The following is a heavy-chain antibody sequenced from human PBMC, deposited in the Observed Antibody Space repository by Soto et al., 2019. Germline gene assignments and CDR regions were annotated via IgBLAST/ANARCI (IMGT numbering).Heavy chain of an antibody. CDR1: GGYISGCYYS. J-gene: IGHJ3*02. CDR3: APYRKFFQI. V-gene: IGHV4-30-2*01. Sequence: TLCLTCAVSGGYISGCYYSWGWIRQPPGKGLEWIGFIDNSGSIYNNSSLKSRVTISVDRSKNHFFLNLTSVTAADTAVYYCAPYRKFFQIWGQGTKVTVSS. CDR2: IDNSGSI.